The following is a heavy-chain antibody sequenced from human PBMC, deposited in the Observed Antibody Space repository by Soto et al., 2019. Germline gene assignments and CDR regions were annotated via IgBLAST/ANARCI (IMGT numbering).Heavy chain of an antibody. CDR2: ITHSGST. Sequence: PSETLSLTCAVYGGSFSHYYWSWVRQSPGKGLEWIGEITHSGSTNYNPSLKSRVTISVDTSKNQFSLKLNSVTAADTAVHSCARSGRQQFIRSNWFDLWGQGTLVTVSS. CDR1: GGSFSHYY. V-gene: IGHV4-34*01. D-gene: IGHD6-13*01. J-gene: IGHJ5*02. CDR3: ARSGRQQFIRSNWFDL.